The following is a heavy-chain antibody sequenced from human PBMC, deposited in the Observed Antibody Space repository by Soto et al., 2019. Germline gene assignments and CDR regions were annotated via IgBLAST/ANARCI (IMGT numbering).Heavy chain of an antibody. CDR1: GYTFTSYG. D-gene: IGHD1-1*01. CDR2: ISAYNGNT. J-gene: IGHJ4*02. Sequence: ASVTVSCTASGYTFTSYGISWVRQAPGQGLEWMGWISAYNGNTNYAQKLQGRVTMTTDTSTSTAYMELRSLRSDDTAVYYCAREVFSPSGWNLDYWGQGTLVTVSS. V-gene: IGHV1-18*01. CDR3: AREVFSPSGWNLDY.